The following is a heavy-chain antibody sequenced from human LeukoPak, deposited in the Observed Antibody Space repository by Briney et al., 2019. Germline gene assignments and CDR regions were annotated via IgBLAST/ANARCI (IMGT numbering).Heavy chain of an antibody. CDR3: ARDGLHTAHFDY. CDR1: GFTFSSYT. D-gene: IGHD5-18*01. Sequence: GGSLRLSCAASGFTFSSYTMNWVRQAPGKGLQWVSTVSASSNIHYSDSVKGRFTISRDNARNSLYLQMNSLRDEDTAVYYCARDGLHTAHFDYWGQGTLVTVSS. CDR2: VSASSNI. V-gene: IGHV3-48*02. J-gene: IGHJ4*02.